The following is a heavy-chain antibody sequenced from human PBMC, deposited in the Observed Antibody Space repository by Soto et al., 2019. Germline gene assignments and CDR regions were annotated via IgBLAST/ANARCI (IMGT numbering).Heavy chain of an antibody. V-gene: IGHV1-69*12. CDR3: ASGGGTAAGYYYGMDV. Sequence: QVQLVQSGAEVKKPGSSVKVSCKASGGTFSSYAISWVRQAPGQGLEWMGGIIPIFGTANYAQKFQGRVTIPADESTSTAYMERSSLRSEDTAVYYCASGGGTAAGYYYGMDVWGQGTTVTVSS. D-gene: IGHD1-26*01. CDR1: GGTFSSYA. CDR2: IIPIFGTA. J-gene: IGHJ6*02.